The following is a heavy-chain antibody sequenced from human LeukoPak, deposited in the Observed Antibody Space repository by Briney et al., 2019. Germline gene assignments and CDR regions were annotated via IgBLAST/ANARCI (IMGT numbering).Heavy chain of an antibody. J-gene: IGHJ6*02. D-gene: IGHD3-3*01. V-gene: IGHV3-30*03. CDR3: ARDLLYDSGYYYGMDV. CDR2: VSYDGSNK. Sequence: GGSLRLSCAASGFTFSSYGMHWVRQAPGKGLEWVAVVSYDGSNKYYADSVKGRFTISRDNSKNTLYLQMNSLRAEDTAVYYCARDLLYDSGYYYGMDVWGQGATVTVSS. CDR1: GFTFSSYG.